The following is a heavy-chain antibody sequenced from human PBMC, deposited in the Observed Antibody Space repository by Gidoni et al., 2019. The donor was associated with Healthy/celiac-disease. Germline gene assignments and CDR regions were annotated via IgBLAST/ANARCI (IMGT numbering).Heavy chain of an antibody. CDR1: GFTFGSYG. CDR3: ARGYYYYDSSGWYFDL. V-gene: IGHV3-33*01. D-gene: IGHD3-22*01. J-gene: IGHJ2*01. Sequence: QVQLVESGGGVVQPGRSLRLSCAASGFTFGSYGMHWVRQAPGKGLEWVAVIWYDGSNKYYADSVKGRFTISRDNSKNTLYLQMNSLRAEDTAVYYCARGYYYYDSSGWYFDLWGRGTLVTVSS. CDR2: IWYDGSNK.